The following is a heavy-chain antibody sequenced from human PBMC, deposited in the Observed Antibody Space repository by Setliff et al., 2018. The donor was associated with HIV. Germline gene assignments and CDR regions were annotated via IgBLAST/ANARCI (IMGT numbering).Heavy chain of an antibody. CDR2: IYHSGNT. CDR3: ARDMTYYFDSSGSFGWFDP. Sequence: PSETLSLTCSVSGYSISSDYYWGWLRQSPGKGLDWIGTIYHSGNTYYNSSLKSRVTISLDTSKNQFSLKLNSVTAADTAVYYCARDMTYYFDSSGSFGWFDPWGQGTLVTVSS. J-gene: IGHJ5*02. V-gene: IGHV4-38-2*02. D-gene: IGHD3-22*01. CDR1: GYSISSDYY.